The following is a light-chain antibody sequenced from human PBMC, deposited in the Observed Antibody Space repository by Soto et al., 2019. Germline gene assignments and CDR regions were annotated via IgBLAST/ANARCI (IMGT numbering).Light chain of an antibody. CDR1: QSVSSN. V-gene: IGKV3-15*01. CDR2: GAS. Sequence: EIVMTQSPATLSVSPGERVTLSCRASQSVSSNFAWYQQKPGQAPRLLIYGASTRATGIPARFSGSGSGTEFTLTISRLQSEDFATYYCQQYDKWSTFGQGTKLEIK. CDR3: QQYDKWST. J-gene: IGKJ2*02.